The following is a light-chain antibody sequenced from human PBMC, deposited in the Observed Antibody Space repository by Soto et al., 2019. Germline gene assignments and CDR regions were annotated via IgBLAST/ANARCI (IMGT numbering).Light chain of an antibody. V-gene: IGKV3-20*01. CDR2: GAS. J-gene: IGKJ1*01. CDR1: QSVSSSY. CDR3: QQYGSSSWT. Sequence: EIVLTQSPGPLSLSPGERATLSCRSSQSVSSSYLAWYQQKPGQAPRLLIYGASSRATGIPDRFSGSGSETDFSLTISRLEPEDFAVYYCQQYGSSSWTVGQGTKVEIK.